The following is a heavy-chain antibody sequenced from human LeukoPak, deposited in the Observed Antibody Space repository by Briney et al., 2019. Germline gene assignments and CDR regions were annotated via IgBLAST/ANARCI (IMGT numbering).Heavy chain of an antibody. CDR1: GYSFTDFH. D-gene: IGHD4-11*01. Sequence: ASVKVSCKASGYSFTDFHVHWVRQAPGQGLEWVGIINPTSGATTYAQKFQGRVTMTGGMSTSTVYMELSGLGSEDTAVYYCAREVSWTTVTTRHYFYYYMDVWGKGTTVTVSS. J-gene: IGHJ6*03. CDR2: INPTSGAT. CDR3: AREVSWTTVTTRHYFYYYMDV. V-gene: IGHV1-46*01.